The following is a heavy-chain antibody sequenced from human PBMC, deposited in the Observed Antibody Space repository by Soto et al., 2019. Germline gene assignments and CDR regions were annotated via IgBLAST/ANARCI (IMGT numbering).Heavy chain of an antibody. CDR3: ARDRDWAFDY. V-gene: IGHV3-48*02. CDR2: IGYGSSPTI. J-gene: IGHJ4*02. Sequence: EVQLVESGGGLVQPGGSLRLSCAVSGFTFNDYSVNWVRQAPGRGLEWVSYIGYGSSPTIYYADFVKGRFTISRDTAKSSLFLQMDSLRDEDTAVYYCARDRDWAFDYWGPGSPVTVSS. CDR1: GFTFNDYS. D-gene: IGHD2-21*01.